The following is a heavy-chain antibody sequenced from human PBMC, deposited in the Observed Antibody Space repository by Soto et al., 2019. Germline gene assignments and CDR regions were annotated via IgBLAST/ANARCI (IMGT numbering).Heavy chain of an antibody. CDR1: GGSISSYY. J-gene: IGHJ5*02. V-gene: IGHV4-59*01. CDR3: ASAASLGGQLLPFDP. Sequence: PSETLSLTCTVSGGSISSYYWSWIRQPPGKGLEWIGYIYYSGSTNYNPSLKSRATISVDTSKNQFSLKLSSVTAADTAVYYCASAASLGGQLLPFDPWGQGTLVTVSS. CDR2: IYYSGST. D-gene: IGHD2-2*01.